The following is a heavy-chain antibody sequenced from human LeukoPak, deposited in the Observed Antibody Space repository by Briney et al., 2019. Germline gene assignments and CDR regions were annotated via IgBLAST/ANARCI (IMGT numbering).Heavy chain of an antibody. J-gene: IGHJ4*02. CDR1: GGTFSNYA. CDR2: IIPIFGTA. Sequence: GASVKVSCKASGGTFSNYAISWVRQAPGQGLEWMGRIIPIFGTANYAQKFQGRVTITTDESTITAYMELSSLRSEATAVYYCARGGEANYYDTSGCYLYYYWGQGTLVTVSS. D-gene: IGHD3-22*01. V-gene: IGHV1-69*05. CDR3: ARGGEANYYDTSGCYLYYY.